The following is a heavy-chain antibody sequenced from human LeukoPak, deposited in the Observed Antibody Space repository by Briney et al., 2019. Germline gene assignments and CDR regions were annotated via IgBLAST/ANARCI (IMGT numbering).Heavy chain of an antibody. CDR3: AKEYLHYSSSCLFDY. Sequence: PGGSLRLSCAPSAFTFSSFWMTWVRQAPGKGLEWVANINEDGSEKNYVDSVKGRFTISRDNARNSLYLQMNSLRAEDTALYYCAKEYLHYSSSCLFDYWGQGTLVTVSS. V-gene: IGHV3-7*03. D-gene: IGHD6-13*01. CDR1: AFTFSSFW. CDR2: INEDGSEK. J-gene: IGHJ4*02.